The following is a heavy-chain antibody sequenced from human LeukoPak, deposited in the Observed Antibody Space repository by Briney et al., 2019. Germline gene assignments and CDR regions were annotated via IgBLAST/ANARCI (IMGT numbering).Heavy chain of an antibody. CDR2: IIPMFGTT. J-gene: IGHJ4*02. CDR1: GGTFSSYA. V-gene: IGHV1-69*13. D-gene: IGHD3-10*01. Sequence: SVKVSCKTSGGTFSSYAFSWVRQAPGQGLEWMGGIIPMFGTTDQAQRFQGRVTISADESTSTAYMELSSLRSEDTAVYYCARGGRVVRGVIDYWGQGTLVTVSS. CDR3: ARGGRVVRGVIDY.